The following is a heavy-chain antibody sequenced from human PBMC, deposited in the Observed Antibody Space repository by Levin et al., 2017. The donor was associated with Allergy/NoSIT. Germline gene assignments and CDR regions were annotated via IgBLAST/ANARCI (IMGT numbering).Heavy chain of an antibody. CDR1: GFTFSSYS. Sequence: GESLKISCAASGFTFSSYSMNWVRQAPGKGLEWVSSISSSSSYIYYADSVKGRFTISRDNAKNSLYLQMNSLRAEDTAVYYCAREAPGDGVDYWGQGTLVTVSS. CDR3: AREAPGDGVDY. V-gene: IGHV3-21*01. CDR2: ISSSSSYI. J-gene: IGHJ4*02. D-gene: IGHD3-16*01.